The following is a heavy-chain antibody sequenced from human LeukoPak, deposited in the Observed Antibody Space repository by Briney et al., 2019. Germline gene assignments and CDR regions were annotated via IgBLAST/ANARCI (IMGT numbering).Heavy chain of an antibody. CDR2: IYYSGST. D-gene: IGHD6-13*01. Sequence: KPSETLSLTCTASGGSISSSTYYWGWIRQPPGRGLEWIGNIYYSGSTYYNPSLKSRVTISADTSKNQFSLKLTSVTAADTAVYYCARLRQHLAPIDYWGQGTLVTVSS. J-gene: IGHJ4*02. CDR3: ARLRQHLAPIDY. CDR1: GGSISSSTYY. V-gene: IGHV4-39*01.